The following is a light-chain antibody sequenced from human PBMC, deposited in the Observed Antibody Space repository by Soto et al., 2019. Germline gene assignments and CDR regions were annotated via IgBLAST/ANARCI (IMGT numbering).Light chain of an antibody. J-gene: IGKJ4*01. CDR1: QDISKY. V-gene: IGKV1-33*01. CDR2: DVL. CDR3: QQYDQLPIT. Sequence: DIPMTQSASSLPASVGDTVTISCHASQDISKYLNWFQQKPGKAPKLLIYDVLNVETGVPSRFSGRGSGTDFTLIISNLQPEDFPTYYCQQYDQLPITFGGGTKVDI.